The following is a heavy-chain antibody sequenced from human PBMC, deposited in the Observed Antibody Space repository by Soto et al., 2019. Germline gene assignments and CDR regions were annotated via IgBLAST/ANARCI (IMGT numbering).Heavy chain of an antibody. D-gene: IGHD2-15*01. Sequence: EVQLLESGGGLVQPGGSLRLSCAASGFPFSSRAMSWVRQAPGKGLEWVSAISGSGTITYYADSVKGRFTIPRDTSKDTPYLQMNSLGADDTAVYYCAEWARYCSGADCRAWGQGTLVTVSS. CDR1: GFPFSSRA. CDR2: ISGSGTIT. CDR3: AEWARYCSGADCRA. J-gene: IGHJ5*02. V-gene: IGHV3-23*01.